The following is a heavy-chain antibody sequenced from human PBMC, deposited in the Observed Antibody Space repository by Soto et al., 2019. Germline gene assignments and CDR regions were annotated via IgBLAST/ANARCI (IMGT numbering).Heavy chain of an antibody. CDR1: GGSFSGYY. J-gene: IGHJ6*02. CDR2: INHSGST. CDR3: ARGKVVRYDFWSGYYTRYYYYGMDV. D-gene: IGHD3-3*01. Sequence: SETLSLTCAVYGGSFSGYYWSWIRQPPGKGLEWIGEINHSGSTNYNPSLKSRVTISVDTSKNQFSLKLSSVTAADTAVYYCARGKVVRYDFWSGYYTRYYYYGMDVWGQGTTVTVSS. V-gene: IGHV4-34*01.